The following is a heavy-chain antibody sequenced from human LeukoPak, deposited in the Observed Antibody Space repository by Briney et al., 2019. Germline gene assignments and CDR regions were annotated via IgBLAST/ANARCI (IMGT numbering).Heavy chain of an antibody. D-gene: IGHD1-26*01. Sequence: SETLSLTCTVAGGSISSYYWSWIRQPPGKGLEWIGYIYYSGSTNYNPSLKSRVTISVNTSKTQFSLTLSSVTAADTAVYYCARLPPIVGATEDYYGMDVWGQGTTVTVSS. CDR2: IYYSGST. CDR1: GGSISSYY. V-gene: IGHV4-59*08. CDR3: ARLPPIVGATEDYYGMDV. J-gene: IGHJ6*02.